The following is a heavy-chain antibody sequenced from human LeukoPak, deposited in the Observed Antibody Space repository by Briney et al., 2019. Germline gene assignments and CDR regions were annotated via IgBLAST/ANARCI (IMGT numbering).Heavy chain of an antibody. Sequence: SETLSLTCTVSGGSISSSSYYWGWIRQPPGKGLEWIGSIYYSGSTYYNPSLKSRVTISVDTSKNQFSLKLSSVTAADTAVYYCASNRQLRWPIDYWGQGTLVTVSS. CDR2: IYYSGST. CDR1: GGSISSSSYY. D-gene: IGHD4-23*01. V-gene: IGHV4-39*07. J-gene: IGHJ4*02. CDR3: ASNRQLRWPIDY.